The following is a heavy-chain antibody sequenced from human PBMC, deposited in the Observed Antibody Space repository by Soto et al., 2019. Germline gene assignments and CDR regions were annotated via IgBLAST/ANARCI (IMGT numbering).Heavy chain of an antibody. CDR2: IVPVFGRP. Sequence: SVKVSCKASGGSFSNFGMSWVRQAPGQGLECMGGIVPVFGRPNYAQRFRGRLTITADESTSTGYIELISLRSDDTADYCCARQGSGYNFWGQGT. V-gene: IGHV1-69*13. D-gene: IGHD5-12*01. CDR3: ARQGSGYNF. CDR1: GGSFSNFG. J-gene: IGHJ4*02.